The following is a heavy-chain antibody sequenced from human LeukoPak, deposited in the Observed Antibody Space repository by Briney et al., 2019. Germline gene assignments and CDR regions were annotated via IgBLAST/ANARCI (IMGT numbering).Heavy chain of an antibody. V-gene: IGHV3-64D*09. CDR2: ISSNGGST. CDR3: VKARGIQLWLPGDY. CDR1: GFTFSRYA. D-gene: IGHD5-18*01. Sequence: PGGSLRLSCSASGFTFSRYAMHWVRQAPGEGLEYVSAISSNGGSTYYGDSVKGRFTISRDNSKNTLYLQMSSLRAEDTAVYYCVKARGIQLWLPGDYWGQGTLATVSS. J-gene: IGHJ4*02.